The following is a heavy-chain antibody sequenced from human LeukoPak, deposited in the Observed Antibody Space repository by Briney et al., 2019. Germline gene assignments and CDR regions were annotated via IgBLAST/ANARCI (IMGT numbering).Heavy chain of an antibody. CDR3: ARVYSSSWYRLDY. CDR1: GGSFSGYY. CDR2: INHSGST. V-gene: IGHV4-34*01. D-gene: IGHD6-13*01. J-gene: IGHJ4*02. Sequence: SETLSLTCAVYGGSFSGYYWSWIRQPPGKGLEWIGEINHSGSTNYNPSLKSRVTISVDTSKNQFSLKLSSVTAADTAVYYCARVYSSSWYRLDYWGQGTLVTVSS.